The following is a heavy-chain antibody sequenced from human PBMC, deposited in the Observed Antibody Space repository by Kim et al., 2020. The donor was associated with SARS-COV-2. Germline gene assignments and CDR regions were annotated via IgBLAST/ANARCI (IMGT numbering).Heavy chain of an antibody. CDR2: IYHSGST. J-gene: IGHJ3*02. V-gene: IGHV4-30-2*01. CDR1: GGSISSGGYS. D-gene: IGHD4-17*01. Sequence: SETLSLTCAVSGGSISSGGYSWSWIRQPPGKGLEWIGYIYHSGSTYYNPSLKSRVTISVDRSKNQFSLKLSSVTAADTAVYYCARGTRWPDAFDIWGQGTMVTVSS. CDR3: ARGTRWPDAFDI.